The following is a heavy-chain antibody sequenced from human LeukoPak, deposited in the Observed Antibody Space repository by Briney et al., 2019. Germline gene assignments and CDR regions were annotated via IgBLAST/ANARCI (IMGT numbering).Heavy chain of an antibody. CDR2: INAGNGNI. CDR1: GYTFTSYA. Sequence: WASVKVSCKASGYTFTSYAMHWVRQAPGQRLEWMGWINAGNGNIKYSQKFRGRVTITRDTSASTAYMELSSLRSEDTAGYYCARAYCSGASCQPDYWGQGTLVTVSS. J-gene: IGHJ4*02. D-gene: IGHD2-15*01. CDR3: ARAYCSGASCQPDY. V-gene: IGHV1-3*01.